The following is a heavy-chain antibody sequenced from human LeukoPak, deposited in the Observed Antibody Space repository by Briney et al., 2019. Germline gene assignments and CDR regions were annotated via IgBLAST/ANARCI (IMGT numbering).Heavy chain of an antibody. J-gene: IGHJ4*02. Sequence: GGSLRLSCSASGFGFDAYTMHWVRQAPGKSMEWVSLITWDGGTSYYGDSVKGRFTISRDNSKNSLYLQMNSLRTEDTAVYYCAKDMNYHASGNYYNCFFDNWGQGTLVTVSS. D-gene: IGHD3-10*01. CDR1: GFGFDAYT. V-gene: IGHV3-43*01. CDR3: AKDMNYHASGNYYNCFFDN. CDR2: ITWDGGTS.